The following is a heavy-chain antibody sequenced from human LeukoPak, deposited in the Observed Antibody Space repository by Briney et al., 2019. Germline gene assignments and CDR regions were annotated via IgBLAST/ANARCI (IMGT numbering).Heavy chain of an antibody. CDR3: AKTPSQYDFWSGYRPNGMDV. CDR2: ISGSGGST. V-gene: IGHV3-23*01. J-gene: IGHJ6*02. Sequence: GGSLRLSCAASGFTFSSYAMSWVRQAPGKGLEWVSAISGSGGSTYYADSVKGRFTISRGNSKNTLYLQMNSLRAEDTAVYYCAKTPSQYDFWSGYRPNGMDVWGQGTTVTVSS. CDR1: GFTFSSYA. D-gene: IGHD3-3*01.